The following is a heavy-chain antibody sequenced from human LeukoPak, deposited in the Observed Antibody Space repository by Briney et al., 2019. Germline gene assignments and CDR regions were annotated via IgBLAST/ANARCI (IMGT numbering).Heavy chain of an antibody. J-gene: IGHJ4*02. V-gene: IGHV3-23*01. D-gene: IGHD3-3*01. Sequence: PGGSLRLSCTASVLAFNNYDMTWVRQAPGKGLEWVSNIGGSGENTYYADSVKGRFTISRDSSKNTLYLQMNSLRAEDTAVYYCARVGLYYDFWSGYYDRYYFDYWGQGTLVTVSS. CDR2: IGGSGENT. CDR1: VLAFNNYD. CDR3: ARVGLYYDFWSGYYDRYYFDY.